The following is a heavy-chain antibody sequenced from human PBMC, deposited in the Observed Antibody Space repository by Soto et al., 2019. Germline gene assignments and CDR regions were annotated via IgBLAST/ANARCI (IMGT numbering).Heavy chain of an antibody. J-gene: IGHJ5*02. D-gene: IGHD6-13*01. CDR2: IYYSGST. CDR1: GGSISSYY. CDR3: ARDRAAAAGISWFDP. Sequence: LSETLSLTCTVSGGSISSYYWSWIRQPPGKGLEWIGYIYYSGSTNYNPSLKSRVTISVDTSKNQFSLKLSSVTAADTAVYYCARDRAAAAGISWFDPWGQGTLVTVSS. V-gene: IGHV4-59*01.